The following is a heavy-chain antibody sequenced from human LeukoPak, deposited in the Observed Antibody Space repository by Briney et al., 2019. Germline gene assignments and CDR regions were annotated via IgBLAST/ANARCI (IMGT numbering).Heavy chain of an antibody. CDR1: GFTFSIYA. CDR3: ARALDTAMVRGYYYYYYMDV. CDR2: ISGSGGTA. J-gene: IGHJ6*03. Sequence: GGSLRLSCAASGFTFSIYAMSWVRQAPGKGLEWVSAISGSGGTAYYADSVKGRFTISRDNAKNSLYLQMNSLRAEDTAVYYCARALDTAMVRGYYYYYYMDVWGKGTTVTVSS. V-gene: IGHV3-23*01. D-gene: IGHD5-18*01.